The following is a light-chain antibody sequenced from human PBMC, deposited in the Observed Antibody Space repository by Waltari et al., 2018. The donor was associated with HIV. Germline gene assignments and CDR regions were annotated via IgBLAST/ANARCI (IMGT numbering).Light chain of an antibody. CDR2: RNN. Sequence: QSVLTQPPSASGTPGQRVTISCSGSTSNIGSNYVYWYQQLPGTAPKILIYRNNQRPSWVPDRFSGSKSGTSASLAISGLRSEDEADYYCAAWDDSLSGVVFGGGTKLTVL. V-gene: IGLV1-47*01. J-gene: IGLJ2*01. CDR1: TSNIGSNY. CDR3: AAWDDSLSGVV.